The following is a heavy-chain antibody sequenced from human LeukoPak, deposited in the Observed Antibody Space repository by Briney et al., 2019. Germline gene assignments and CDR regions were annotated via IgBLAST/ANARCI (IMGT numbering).Heavy chain of an antibody. V-gene: IGHV7-4-1*02. D-gene: IGHD1-26*01. J-gene: IGHJ4*02. CDR3: ATLGTVGAAYFDY. CDR1: GYTFTSYA. CDR2: INTNTGNP. Sequence: ASVKVSCKASGYTFTSYAMNWVRQAPGQGLEWVGWINTNTGNPTYAQGFTGRFVFSLDTSVSTAYLQISSLKAEDTAVYYCATLGTVGAAYFDYWGQGTLVTVSS.